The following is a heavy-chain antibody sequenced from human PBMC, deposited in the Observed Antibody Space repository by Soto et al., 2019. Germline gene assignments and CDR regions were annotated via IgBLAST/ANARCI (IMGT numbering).Heavy chain of an antibody. CDR3: AHTVGLVVVTSEDEYFQH. J-gene: IGHJ1*01. CDR2: IYWDDDK. V-gene: IGHV2-5*02. Sequence: QITLKESGPPLVKPTQTLTLTCTFSGFSLSTSGVGVGWTRQPPGKALEWLAVIYWDDDKGYSPSLKNRLTITKDTSKNQVVLTMTNMDPVDTATYYCAHTVGLVVVTSEDEYFQHWGQGTQVTVSS. CDR1: GFSLSTSGVG. D-gene: IGHD2-15*01.